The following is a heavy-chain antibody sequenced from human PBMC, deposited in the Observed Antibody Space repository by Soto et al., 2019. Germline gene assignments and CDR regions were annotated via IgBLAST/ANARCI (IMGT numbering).Heavy chain of an antibody. J-gene: IGHJ6*02. Sequence: GASVKVSCKVSGYTLTELSMHWVRQAPGKGLEWMGGFDPEDGETIYAQKFQGRVTMTEDTSTDTAYMELSSLRSEDTAVYYCATGGLQLYQYYYYYGMDVWGQGTTVTVSS. CDR1: GYTLTELS. D-gene: IGHD4-4*01. CDR3: ATGGLQLYQYYYYYGMDV. V-gene: IGHV1-24*01. CDR2: FDPEDGET.